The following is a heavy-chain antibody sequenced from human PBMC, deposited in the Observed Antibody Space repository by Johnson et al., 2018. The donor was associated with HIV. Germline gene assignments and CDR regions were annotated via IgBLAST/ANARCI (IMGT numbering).Heavy chain of an antibody. Sequence: MQLVESGGGLVKPGGSLRLSCAASGFTFTNAWMHWVRQAPGKGLEWVGRLKSRTDGETADYAAPVKGRFTISRDDSKNTLYLQMNSLKTEDTALYYCTTDVPGGTYYNALDIWGQRTMVTVSS. D-gene: IGHD1-26*01. CDR1: GFTFTNAW. CDR3: TTDVPGGTYYNALDI. CDR2: LKSRTDGETA. J-gene: IGHJ3*02. V-gene: IGHV3-15*01.